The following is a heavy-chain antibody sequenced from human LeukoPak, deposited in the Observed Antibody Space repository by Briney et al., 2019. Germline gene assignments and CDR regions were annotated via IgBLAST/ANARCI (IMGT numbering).Heavy chain of an antibody. CDR1: GFSFGSYA. CDR2: ISGSGDNT. J-gene: IGHJ4*02. CDR3: TSLSDAIESFGPRNY. Sequence: GGSLRLSCAASGFSFGSYALSWVRQAPGKGLEWVSVISGSGDNTHYTDPVKGRFTISRDNSKNTLYLQMNSLRAEDTAVYYCTSLSDAIESFGPRNYWGQGTLVTVSS. D-gene: IGHD2-8*01. V-gene: IGHV3-23*01.